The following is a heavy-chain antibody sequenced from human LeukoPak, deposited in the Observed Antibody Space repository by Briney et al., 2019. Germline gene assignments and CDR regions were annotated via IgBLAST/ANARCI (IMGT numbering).Heavy chain of an antibody. J-gene: IGHJ4*02. CDR2: LKSVSNGGTT. CDR3: VTETSGSFYN. Sequence: PGGSLRLSCEASGITLSDAWMNWVRQAPGKGLEWVGLLKSVSNGGTTDYAAPVKGRFTLSRDDSKNTLYLQMNSLKTEDTAVYYCVTETSGSFYNWGQGTLVTVSS. V-gene: IGHV3-15*07. D-gene: IGHD3-10*01. CDR1: GITLSDAW.